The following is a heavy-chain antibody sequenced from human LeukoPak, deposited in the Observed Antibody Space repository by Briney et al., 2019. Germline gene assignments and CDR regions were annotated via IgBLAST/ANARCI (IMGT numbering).Heavy chain of an antibody. CDR3: AREQLWFLDSRVEYYGMDV. D-gene: IGHD5-18*01. V-gene: IGHV1-18*04. CDR2: ISAYNGNT. J-gene: IGHJ6*04. Sequence: ASVKVSCKASGYTFTSYGLSWVRQAPGQGLERVGWISAYNGNTNYAQKLQGRVTMTTDTSTSTAYMELRSLRSDDTAVYYGAREQLWFLDSRVEYYGMDVWGKGTTVTVSS. CDR1: GYTFTSYG.